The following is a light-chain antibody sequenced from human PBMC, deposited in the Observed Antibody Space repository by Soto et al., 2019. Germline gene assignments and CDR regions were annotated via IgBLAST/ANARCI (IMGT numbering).Light chain of an antibody. V-gene: IGKV1-39*01. Sequence: DIQMTQSPSSLSASVGDRVTITCRASQSISSYLNWYQQKPGQAPKLLIYAASSLQSGVPSRFSGSGSGTDFTLTISSLQPEAFATYYCQQSYSTLPMYTLGQGTKLEIK. CDR1: QSISSY. CDR2: AAS. CDR3: QQSYSTLPMYT. J-gene: IGKJ2*01.